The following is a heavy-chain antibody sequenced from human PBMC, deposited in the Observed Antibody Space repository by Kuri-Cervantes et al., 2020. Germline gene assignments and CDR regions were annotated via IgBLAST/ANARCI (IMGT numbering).Heavy chain of an antibody. V-gene: IGHV1-18*01. CDR1: GYTFTSYG. CDR3: ARAYDYGDYVGAFDI. CDR2: ISAYNGNT. Sequence: ASVKVSCKASGYTFTSYGISWVRQAPGQGLEWVGWISAYNGNTNYAQKLQGRVTMTTDTSTSTAYMELRSLRSDDTAVYYCARAYDYGDYVGAFDIWGQGTMVTVSS. D-gene: IGHD4-17*01. J-gene: IGHJ3*02.